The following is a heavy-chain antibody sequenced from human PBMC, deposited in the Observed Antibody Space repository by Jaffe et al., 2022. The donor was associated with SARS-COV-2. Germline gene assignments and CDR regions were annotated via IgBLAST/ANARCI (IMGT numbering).Heavy chain of an antibody. D-gene: IGHD3-16*01. CDR2: IYGNGGGT. J-gene: IGHJ4*02. V-gene: IGHV3-23*01. CDR1: GFTFGSYA. CDR3: AKGGGLTTYYFDH. Sequence: EVQLLESGGGLVQSGGSLRLSCAASGFTFGSYAMSWVRQAPGKGLEWVLGIYGNGGGTYYRDSVKGRFSISRDNSKNTMYLQMNSLRAEDTAVYYCAKGGGLTTYYFDHWGQGTLVTVSS.